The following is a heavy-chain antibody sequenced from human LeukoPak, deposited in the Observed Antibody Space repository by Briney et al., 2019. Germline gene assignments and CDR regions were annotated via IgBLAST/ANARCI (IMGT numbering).Heavy chain of an antibody. CDR1: GYTFTGCY. Sequence: ASVKVSCKASGYTFTGCYMHWVRQAPGQGLEWMGWINPNSGDTNYAQKFQGWVTMTRDTSISTAYMEVRRLRSDDTAVYYCARGSGSYWWFDSWGQGTLVTVSS. CDR3: ARGSGSYWWFDS. CDR2: INPNSGDT. J-gene: IGHJ5*01. V-gene: IGHV1-2*04. D-gene: IGHD1-26*01.